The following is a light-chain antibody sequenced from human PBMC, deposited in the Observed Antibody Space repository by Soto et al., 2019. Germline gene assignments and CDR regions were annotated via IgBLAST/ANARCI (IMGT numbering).Light chain of an antibody. V-gene: IGKV1-27*01. CDR1: QGIGVY. CDR2: AAS. CDR3: QKYNSAPLT. J-gene: IGKJ4*01. Sequence: DIQMTQSPSSLSASLGDRVTITCRASQGIGVYLAWFQQKPGKVPKLLIYAASTLQSGVPSRFSGSGSGTDFTLTINCLQPEDFATYYCQKYNSAPLTFGGGTKVEIK.